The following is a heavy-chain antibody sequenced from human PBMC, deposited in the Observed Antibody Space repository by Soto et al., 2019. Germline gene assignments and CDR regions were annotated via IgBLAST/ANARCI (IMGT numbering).Heavy chain of an antibody. D-gene: IGHD4-17*01. CDR1: GYTFTSYD. J-gene: IGHJ6*03. CDR2: MNPNSGNT. V-gene: IGHV1-8*01. CDR3: ARVTTSTATYYYYYMDV. Sequence: QVQLVQSGAEVKKPGASVKVSCKASGYTFTSYDINWVRQATGQGLEWRGWMNPNSGNTGYAQKFQGRVTMTRNTSISTAYMELSSLRSEDTAVYYCARVTTSTATYYYYYMDVWGKGTTVTVSS.